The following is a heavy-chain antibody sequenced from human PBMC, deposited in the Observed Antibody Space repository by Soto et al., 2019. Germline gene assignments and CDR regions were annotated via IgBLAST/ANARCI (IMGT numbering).Heavy chain of an antibody. V-gene: IGHV1-69*12. CDR2: IIPIFGTA. J-gene: IGHJ3*02. Sequence: QVQLVQSGAEVKKPGSSVKVSCKASGGTFSSYAISWVRQAPGQGLEWMGGIIPIFGTANYAQKFQRRVTITADESTSTAYMELSSLRSEDTAVYYCARAPATLAFIAEHAFDIWGQGTMVTVSS. CDR1: GGTFSSYA. D-gene: IGHD1-1*01. CDR3: ARAPATLAFIAEHAFDI.